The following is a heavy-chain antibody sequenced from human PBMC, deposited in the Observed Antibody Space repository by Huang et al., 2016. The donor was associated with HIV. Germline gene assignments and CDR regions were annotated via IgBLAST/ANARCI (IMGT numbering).Heavy chain of an antibody. V-gene: IGHV1-69*01. CDR3: ARGRTRSSLYDSYYGLDV. CDR1: GGTFSTYA. CDR2: IMPSFGTA. Sequence: QVQLVQSGAEVKKPGSSVKVSCKASGGTFSTYAISWVRQAPGQGLEWMGGIMPSFGTANYGQKFQGTVTITADEFTSTAYMELSSLRSEDTALYYCARGRTRSSLYDSYYGLDVWGQGTTVTVSS. J-gene: IGHJ6*02. D-gene: IGHD6-6*01.